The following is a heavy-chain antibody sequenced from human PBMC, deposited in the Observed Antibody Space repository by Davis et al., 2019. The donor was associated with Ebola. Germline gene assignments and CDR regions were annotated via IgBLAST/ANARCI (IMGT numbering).Heavy chain of an antibody. CDR2: ISSSSTI. CDR3: ARDYDSSGYYPLNYYYYGMDV. V-gene: IGHV3-48*02. J-gene: IGHJ6*02. D-gene: IGHD3-22*01. Sequence: GGSLRLSCAASGFTFSSYSMNWVRQAPGKGLEWVSYISSSSTIYYADSVKGRFTISRDNAKNSLYLQMNSLRDEDTAVYYCARDYDSSGYYPLNYYYYGMDVWGQGTTVTVSS. CDR1: GFTFSSYS.